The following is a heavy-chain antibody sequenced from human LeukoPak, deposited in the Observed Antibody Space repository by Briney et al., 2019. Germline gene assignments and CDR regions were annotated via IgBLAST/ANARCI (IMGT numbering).Heavy chain of an antibody. J-gene: IGHJ4*02. D-gene: IGHD2-21*02. CDR2: VGGSGGST. CDR1: GFTFSNYA. V-gene: IGHV3-23*01. Sequence: PGGSLRLSCAASGFTFSNYARSWVRQAPGKGLEWVSTVGGSGGSTYYADSVKGRFTISRDNSKNTLYLQMNSLRAEDTAVYYCAKGSFTYCGGDCYPFDYWGQGTLVTDSS. CDR3: AKGSFTYCGGDCYPFDY.